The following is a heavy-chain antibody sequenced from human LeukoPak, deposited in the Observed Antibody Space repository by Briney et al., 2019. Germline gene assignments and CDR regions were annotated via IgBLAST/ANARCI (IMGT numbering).Heavy chain of an antibody. V-gene: IGHV3-21*01. D-gene: IGHD2-21*02. CDR3: ARAVTAIDGVFDY. Sequence: GGSLRLSCAASGFTFSSYSMNWVRQAPGKGLEWVSSISSSSSSYIYYADSVKGRFTISRDNAKNSLYLQMNSLRAEDTAVYYCARAVTAIDGVFDYWGQGTLVTVSS. CDR2: ISSSSSSYI. J-gene: IGHJ4*02. CDR1: GFTFSSYS.